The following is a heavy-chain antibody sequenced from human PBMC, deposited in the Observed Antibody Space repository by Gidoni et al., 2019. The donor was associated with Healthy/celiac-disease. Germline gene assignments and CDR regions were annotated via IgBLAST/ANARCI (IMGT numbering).Heavy chain of an antibody. CDR2: IKQDGSEK. CDR1: GFTFSSYW. D-gene: IGHD4-17*01. J-gene: IGHJ4*02. Sequence: EVQLVESGGGLVQPGGSLRLSCAASGFTFSSYWMSWVRQAPGKGLEWVANIKQDGSEKYYVDSVKGRFTISRDNAKNSLYLQMNSLRAEDTAVYYCARTYDYGDYPYFDYWGQGTLVTVSS. V-gene: IGHV3-7*05. CDR3: ARTYDYGDYPYFDY.